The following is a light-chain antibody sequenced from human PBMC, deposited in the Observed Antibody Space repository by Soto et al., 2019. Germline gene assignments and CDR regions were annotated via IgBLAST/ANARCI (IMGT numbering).Light chain of an antibody. CDR2: KAS. J-gene: IGKJ1*01. CDR3: QHYNSYSEA. CDR1: QSVSGW. Sequence: SPSAVSASVGDTVTVPCRASQSVSGWLAWYQQKTGEPPKLLIYKASTLTSGVPSRFRGSGSGTEFTLTISILQPDGCQTYYCQHYNSYSEAFCQGTMVDIK. V-gene: IGKV1-5*03.